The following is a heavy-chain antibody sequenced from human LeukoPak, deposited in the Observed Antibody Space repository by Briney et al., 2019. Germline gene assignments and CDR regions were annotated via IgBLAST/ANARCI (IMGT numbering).Heavy chain of an antibody. Sequence: GGSLRLSCAASGFTFSGYAMSWVRQAPGKGLEWVSAVTGNSDNTYYADSVKGRFTISRDNSKNTLYLQMNSLRAEDTAIYYCAKDYFFGSGSYPIDYWGQGTLVTVSS. CDR1: GFTFSGYA. J-gene: IGHJ4*02. V-gene: IGHV3-23*01. CDR3: AKDYFFGSGSYPIDY. CDR2: VTGNSDNT. D-gene: IGHD3-10*01.